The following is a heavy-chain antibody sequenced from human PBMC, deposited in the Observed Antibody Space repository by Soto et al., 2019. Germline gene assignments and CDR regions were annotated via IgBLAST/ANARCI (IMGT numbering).Heavy chain of an antibody. CDR1: GYTFTSYY. D-gene: IGHD3-22*01. J-gene: IGHJ3*02. CDR3: ARELGYYYDSSGYYSEAYAFDI. V-gene: IGHV1-46*01. CDR2: INPSGGST. Sequence: ASVKVSCKASGYTFTSYYMHWVRQAPGQGREWMGIINPSGGSTSYAQKFQGRVTMTRDTSTSTVYMELSSLRSEDTAVYYCARELGYYYDSSGYYSEAYAFDIWGQGTMVTLSS.